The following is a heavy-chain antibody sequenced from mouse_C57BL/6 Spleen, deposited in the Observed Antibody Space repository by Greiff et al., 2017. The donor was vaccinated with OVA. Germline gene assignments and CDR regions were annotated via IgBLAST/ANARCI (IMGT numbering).Heavy chain of an antibody. J-gene: IGHJ2*01. V-gene: IGHV1-52*01. CDR1: GYTFTSYW. Sequence: VQLKQPGAELVRPGSSVKLSCKASGYTFTSYWMHWVKQRPIQGLEWIGNIDPSDSETYYNQKFKDKATLTADKSSSTAYMQLSSLTSEDSAVYYCAREGDWFDYWGQGTTLTVSS. CDR3: AREGDWFDY. CDR2: IDPSDSET. D-gene: IGHD3-3*01.